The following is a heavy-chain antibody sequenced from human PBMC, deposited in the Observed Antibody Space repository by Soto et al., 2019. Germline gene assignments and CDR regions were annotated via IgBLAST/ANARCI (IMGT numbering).Heavy chain of an antibody. Sequence: SETLSLTCTVSGGSISSSSYYWGWIRQPPGKGLEWIGSIYYSGSTYYSPSLKSRVTISVDTSKNQFSLKLSSVTAADTAVYYCARQDIVVVVAATTYFDYWGQGTLVTVSS. CDR3: ARQDIVVVVAATTYFDY. V-gene: IGHV4-39*01. D-gene: IGHD2-15*01. CDR1: GGSISSSSYY. J-gene: IGHJ4*02. CDR2: IYYSGST.